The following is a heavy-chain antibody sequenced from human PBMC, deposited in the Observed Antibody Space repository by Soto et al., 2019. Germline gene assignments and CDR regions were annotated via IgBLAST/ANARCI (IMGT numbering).Heavy chain of an antibody. CDR2: LSGSGTST. V-gene: IGHV3-23*01. CDR3: AKATTNGGWFNPFDS. D-gene: IGHD6-19*01. Sequence: GGSLRLSCAASGFSFVNYAMNWVRQAPGKGLEWVSGLSGSGTSTYYADSVKDRFTISRDNSRDTLFLQMNSLTADDTAVYYCAKATTNGGWFNPFDSWGQGALVTVSS. J-gene: IGHJ4*02. CDR1: GFSFVNYA.